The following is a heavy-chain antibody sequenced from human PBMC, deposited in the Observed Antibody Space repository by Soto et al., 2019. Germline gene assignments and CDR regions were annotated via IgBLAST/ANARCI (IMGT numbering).Heavy chain of an antibody. J-gene: IGHJ5*02. CDR1: GGSISSYY. D-gene: IGHD5-12*01. CDR3: ARVLGRYAGCANWFDP. CDR2: IYYSGST. Sequence: SETLSLTCTVSGGSISSYYWSWIRQPPGKGLEWIGYIYYSGSTNYNPSLKSRVTISVDTSKNQFSLKLSSVTAADTAVYYCARVLGRYAGCANWFDPWGQGTLVTVSS. V-gene: IGHV4-59*01.